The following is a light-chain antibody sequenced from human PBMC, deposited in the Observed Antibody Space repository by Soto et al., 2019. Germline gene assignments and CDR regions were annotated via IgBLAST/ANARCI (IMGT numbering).Light chain of an antibody. J-gene: IGKJ1*01. CDR2: GAS. CDR3: QQYGSLSWT. Sequence: EIGLTQSPGTLSLSPGGRATLSCRASQSVSRNYVAWYQQKPGQAPRLLIYGASSRASGSPDRFSGSGSGTDFTLTISRLEPEDFAVYYCQQYGSLSWTFGQGTKVDI. V-gene: IGKV3-20*01. CDR1: QSVSRNY.